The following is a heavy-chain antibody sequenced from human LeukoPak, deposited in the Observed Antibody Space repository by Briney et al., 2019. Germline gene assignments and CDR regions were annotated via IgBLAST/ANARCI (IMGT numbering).Heavy chain of an antibody. V-gene: IGHV1-18*01. CDR2: ISAYNGNT. CDR3: ARDSCSGGSCYQKYFDY. CDR1: GYTFTSYG. Sequence: GASVKVSCKASGYTFTSYGISWVRQAPGQGLEWMGWISAYNGNTNYAQKLQGRVTMTTDTSTSTAYMELRSLRSDDTAVYYCARDSCSGGSCYQKYFDYWAREPWSPSPQ. D-gene: IGHD2-15*01. J-gene: IGHJ4*02.